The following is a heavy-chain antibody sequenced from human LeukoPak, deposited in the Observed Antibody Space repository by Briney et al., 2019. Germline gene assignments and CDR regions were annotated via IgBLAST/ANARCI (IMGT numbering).Heavy chain of an antibody. J-gene: IGHJ4*02. CDR3: AKDLSAVAGLIDY. D-gene: IGHD6-19*01. CDR2: ISGSDGST. Sequence: RGSLRLSCAASGFTFSRYAMSWVRQAPGKGLEWVSAISGSDGSTYYADPVKGRFTISRDNSKNTLYLQMNSLRAEDTAKYYCAKDLSAVAGLIDYWGQGPRVTVSS. V-gene: IGHV3-23*01. CDR1: GFTFSRYA.